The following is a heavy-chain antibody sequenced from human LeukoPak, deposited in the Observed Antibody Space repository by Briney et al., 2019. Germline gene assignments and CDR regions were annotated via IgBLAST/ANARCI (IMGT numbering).Heavy chain of an antibody. CDR3: ARDLKFDWLFH. CDR2: INPSGGST. CDR1: GYTFTSYY. Sequence: ASVKVSCKASGYTFTSYYMHWVRQAPGQGLEWMGIINPSGGSTSYAQKFQGRVTMTTATSTSTAYMELRSLRSDDTAVYYCARDLKFDWLFHWGQGTLVTVSS. V-gene: IGHV1-46*01. J-gene: IGHJ5*02.